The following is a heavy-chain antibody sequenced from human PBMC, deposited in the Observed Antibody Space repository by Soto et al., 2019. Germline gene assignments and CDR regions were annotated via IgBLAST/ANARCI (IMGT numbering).Heavy chain of an antibody. Sequence: PXESLKISCRGSGYSFVSHWIGWVRQMPGKGLEWMGIIYPGDSDTRYSPSFEGQVTITADKTTTTAYLQWSSLKASDTAMYYCTRSLPTPDFWGQGTLVTVSS. J-gene: IGHJ4*02. CDR2: IYPGDSDT. V-gene: IGHV5-51*01. CDR3: TRSLPTPDF. CDR1: GYSFVSHW.